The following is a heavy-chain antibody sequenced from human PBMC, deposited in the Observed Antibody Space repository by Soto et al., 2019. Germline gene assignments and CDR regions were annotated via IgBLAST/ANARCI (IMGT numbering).Heavy chain of an antibody. CDR2: ISYDGSIE. CDR3: ERGLRDFLWRLPFGY. J-gene: IGHJ4*02. Sequence: LRLSCAASGFTFKNYAMHWVRQAPGKGLEWVAVISYDGSIEFYADSVKGRFTISGDDFKNTMFLQMGSLRVEGTAVYYCERGLRDFLWRLPFGYWGQGTLVTVSS. D-gene: IGHD3-9*01. CDR1: GFTFKNYA. V-gene: IGHV3-30-3*01.